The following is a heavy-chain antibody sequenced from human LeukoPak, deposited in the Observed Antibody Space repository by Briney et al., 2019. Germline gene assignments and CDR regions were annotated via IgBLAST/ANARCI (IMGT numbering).Heavy chain of an antibody. CDR1: GFTFSSSA. CDR2: ISHTGGNA. D-gene: IGHD5-24*01. CDR3: ARDIQLST. V-gene: IGHV3-23*01. J-gene: IGHJ3*01. Sequence: GGSLRLSCAASGFTFSSSAMSWVRQAPGKGLEWVSLISHTGGNAYYAASVRGRFTISRDNSKNTLYLQMNSLRAEDTAIYYCARDIQLSTWGLGTMVTVSS.